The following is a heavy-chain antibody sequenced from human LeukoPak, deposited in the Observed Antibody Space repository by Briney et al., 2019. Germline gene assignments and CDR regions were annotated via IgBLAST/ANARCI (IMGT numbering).Heavy chain of an antibody. D-gene: IGHD3-9*01. CDR1: GFTFSSYD. CDR2: IGTAGDT. Sequence: GGSLRLSCAAYGFTFSSYDMHWGRQATGKGLEWVSVIGTAGDTYYPGSVKGRFTISRENAKNSLYLQMNSLGAGDTAVYYCASPGSKYDVLTGPGYCDYWGQGTLVTVSS. CDR3: ASPGSKYDVLTGPGYCDY. V-gene: IGHV3-13*04. J-gene: IGHJ4*02.